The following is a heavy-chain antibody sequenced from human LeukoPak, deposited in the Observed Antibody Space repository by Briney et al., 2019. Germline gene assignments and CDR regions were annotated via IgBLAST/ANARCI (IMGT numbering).Heavy chain of an antibody. J-gene: IGHJ4*02. CDR2: INHSGST. Sequence: PSETLSLTCAVYGGSFSGYYWSWIRQPPGKGLEWTGEINHSGSTNYNPSLKSRVTISVDTSKNQFSLKLSSVTAADTAVYYCARGSYDFWSGYYPSEPFDYWGQGTLVTVSS. CDR1: GGSFSGYY. D-gene: IGHD3-3*01. V-gene: IGHV4-34*01. CDR3: ARGSYDFWSGYYPSEPFDY.